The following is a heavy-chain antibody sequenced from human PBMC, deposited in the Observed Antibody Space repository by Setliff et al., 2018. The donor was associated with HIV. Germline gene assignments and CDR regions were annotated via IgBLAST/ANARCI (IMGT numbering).Heavy chain of an antibody. Sequence: ASVKVSCKASGYTFSTYAISWVRQAPGQGLEWMGWISTYNGSTRYAQKVQGRVTMTTDTSTSTAYMELRSLRSDDTAVYYCARAPSGVVIGPDYWGQGTLVTVSS. D-gene: IGHD3-3*01. J-gene: IGHJ4*02. CDR1: GYTFSTYA. CDR3: ARAPSGVVIGPDY. CDR2: ISTYNGST. V-gene: IGHV1-18*01.